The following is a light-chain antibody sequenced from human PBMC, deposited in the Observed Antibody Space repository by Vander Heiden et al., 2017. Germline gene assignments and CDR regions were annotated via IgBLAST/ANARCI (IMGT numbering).Light chain of an antibody. Sequence: QSVLTQPPSVSGAPGQRVTISCTGSSSNIGAGYAVHWYQQLPGTAPNLLIYGNSNRPSGVPDRFSGSKSGTSASLAITGLQAEDEADYYCQSYDSSLSGQGVFGGGTKLTVL. J-gene: IGLJ2*01. CDR3: QSYDSSLSGQGV. V-gene: IGLV1-40*01. CDR1: SSNIGAGYA. CDR2: GNS.